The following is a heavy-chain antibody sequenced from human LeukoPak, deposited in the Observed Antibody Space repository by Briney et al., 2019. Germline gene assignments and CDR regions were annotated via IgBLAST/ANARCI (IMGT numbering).Heavy chain of an antibody. J-gene: IGHJ4*02. CDR2: VSAYADDT. CDR1: GYAFTSYG. Sequence: ASVKVSCKASGYAFTSYGISWVRQAPGQGLEWMGWVSAYADDTNYVQKFQGRVTMTTDTSTSTAYMELRSLRSDDTAVYYCARDCIGCHGFDYWGQGTLVTVSS. CDR3: ARDCIGCHGFDY. D-gene: IGHD2-15*01. V-gene: IGHV1-18*01.